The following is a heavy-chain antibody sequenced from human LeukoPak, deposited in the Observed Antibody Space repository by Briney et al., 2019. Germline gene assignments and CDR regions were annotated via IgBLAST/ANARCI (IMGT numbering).Heavy chain of an antibody. CDR3: ARDRSTTHFDY. J-gene: IGHJ4*02. Sequence: GGSLRLSCAASGFSVSSNYMSWVRQAPGKGLECVSTLYIGGSTYYADSVKGRFTISRDNSKNTLFLQMDSLRAEDTAVYYCARDRSTTHFDYWGQGTLVTVSS. CDR1: GFSVSSNY. V-gene: IGHV3-66*01. CDR2: LYIGGST. D-gene: IGHD5/OR15-5a*01.